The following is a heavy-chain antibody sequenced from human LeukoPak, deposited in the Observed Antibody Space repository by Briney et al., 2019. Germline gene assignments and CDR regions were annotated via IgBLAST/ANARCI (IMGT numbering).Heavy chain of an antibody. J-gene: IGHJ4*02. D-gene: IGHD2-2*01. Sequence: GASVKVSCKASGYTFTGYYMHWVRQAPGQGLEWMGWINPNSGGTNYAQKFQGRVTMTRDTSISTAYMELSRLRSDDTAVYYCARAKDIVVVPAAVHFDYWGQGTLVTVSS. V-gene: IGHV1-2*02. CDR2: INPNSGGT. CDR3: ARAKDIVVVPAAVHFDY. CDR1: GYTFTGYY.